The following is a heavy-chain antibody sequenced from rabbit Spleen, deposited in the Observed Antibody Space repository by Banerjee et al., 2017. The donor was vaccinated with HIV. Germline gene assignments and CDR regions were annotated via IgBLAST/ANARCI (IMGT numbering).Heavy chain of an antibody. CDR2: DDGDSSGST. V-gene: IGHV1S45*01. Sequence: QEQLVESGGDLVKPGASLTLTCTASGVSFSSSSYMCWVRQAPGKGLEWIACDDGDSSGSTYYATWAKGRFTISKTSSTTVTLQMTSLTAADTATYFCARDLTGVIGWNFGWWGPGTLVTVS. CDR1: GVSFSSSSY. J-gene: IGHJ6*01. CDR3: ARDLTGVIGWNFGW. D-gene: IGHD4-1*01.